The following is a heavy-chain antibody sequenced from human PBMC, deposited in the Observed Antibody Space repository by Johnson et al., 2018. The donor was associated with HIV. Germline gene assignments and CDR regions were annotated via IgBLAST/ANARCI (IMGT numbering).Heavy chain of an antibody. V-gene: IGHV3-30*03. D-gene: IGHD1-26*01. Sequence: QVQLVESGGGVVQPGRSLILSCAASGFTFSSYGMHWVRQAPGKGLAWVAVISYDGSNKYYADSVKGRFTSSRDNSEHTLYLHMNSLRAEDTAVYYCAREGGPVGATEAFDNWGQGTMVTVSS. J-gene: IGHJ3*02. CDR2: ISYDGSNK. CDR1: GFTFSSYG. CDR3: AREGGPVGATEAFDN.